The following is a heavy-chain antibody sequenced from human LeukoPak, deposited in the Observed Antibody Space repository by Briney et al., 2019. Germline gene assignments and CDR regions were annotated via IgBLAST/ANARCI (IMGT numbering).Heavy chain of an antibody. Sequence: ASVKVSCKASGYTFTGYYTHWVRRAPGQGLEWMGWINPNSGGTNYAQKFQGRVTMTRDTSISTAYMELSRLRSDDTAVYYCARDQTVYSSSWSSSGWFDPWGQGTLVTVSS. V-gene: IGHV1-2*02. D-gene: IGHD6-13*01. CDR1: GYTFTGYY. CDR2: INPNSGGT. CDR3: ARDQTVYSSSWSSSGWFDP. J-gene: IGHJ5*02.